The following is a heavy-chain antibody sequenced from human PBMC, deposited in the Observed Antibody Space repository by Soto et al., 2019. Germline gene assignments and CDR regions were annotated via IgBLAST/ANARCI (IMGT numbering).Heavy chain of an antibody. V-gene: IGHV1-3*01. CDR1: GYTFTSYA. D-gene: IGHD4-17*01. J-gene: IGHJ4*02. CDR3: ARAPATPYGTLGY. CDR2: INAGKGNT. Sequence: ASVKVSCKASGYTFTSYAMHWVRQAPGQRLEWMGWINAGKGNTKYSRKFQGRVTITRDTSASTAYMELSSLRSEDTAVYYCARAPATPYGTLGYWGQGTLVTVSS.